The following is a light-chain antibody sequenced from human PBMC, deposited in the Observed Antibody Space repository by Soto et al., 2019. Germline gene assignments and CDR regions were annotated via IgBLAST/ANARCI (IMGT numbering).Light chain of an antibody. Sequence: EIVLTQSPGTLSLSPGERATLSCRASQSLSSNYLAWYQQRPGQSPRLLVYGASSRATGIPDRFSGSGFGTDFALTICRLEPEDSAVYYCHQYDNAPFTFGPGTRVGIK. J-gene: IGKJ3*01. V-gene: IGKV3-20*01. CDR3: HQYDNAPFT. CDR1: QSLSSNY. CDR2: GAS.